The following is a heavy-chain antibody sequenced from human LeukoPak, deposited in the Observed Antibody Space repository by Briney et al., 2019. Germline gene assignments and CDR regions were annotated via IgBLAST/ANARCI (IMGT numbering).Heavy chain of an antibody. V-gene: IGHV4-61*02. CDR1: GGSISSGSYY. J-gene: IGHJ3*02. CDR2: IYTSGST. D-gene: IGHD6-6*01. CDR3: ARDEYSVSAFDI. Sequence: PSQTLSLTCTVSGGSISSGSYYWSWIRQPAGKGLEWIGRIYTSGSTNYNPSLKSRVTISVDTSKNQFSLKLSSVTAADTAVYYCARDEYSVSAFDIWGQGTMVTVSS.